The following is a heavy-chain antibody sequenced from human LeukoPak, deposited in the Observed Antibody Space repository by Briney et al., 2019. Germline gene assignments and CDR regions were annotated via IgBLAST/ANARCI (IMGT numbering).Heavy chain of an antibody. CDR1: GFTFSSYA. Sequence: GGSLRLSCAASGFTFSSYAMSWVRQAPGKGLEGISGFSGSGGSTYYADSVKGRFTISRDNSKNTLYLQMNSLRAEDTAVYYCVRDLTVGGFGELGYWGQGTLVTVSS. CDR3: VRDLTVGGFGELGY. CDR2: FSGSGGST. J-gene: IGHJ4*02. V-gene: IGHV3-23*01. D-gene: IGHD3-10*01.